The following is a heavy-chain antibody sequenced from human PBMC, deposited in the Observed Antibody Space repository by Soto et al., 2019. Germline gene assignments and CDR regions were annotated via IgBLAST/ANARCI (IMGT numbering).Heavy chain of an antibody. CDR2: ISWNSGNL. CDR1: GLTFDDYA. Sequence: EVQLVESGGGSVQPGRSLRLSCAASGLTFDDYAMHWVRQGPGKGLEWVSSISWNSGNLGYADSVKGRFTISRDNAKNSLYLQMNSLRGEDTASYYCAKGASTTVFAFNDYWGQGTLVTVSS. J-gene: IGHJ4*02. CDR3: AKGASTTVFAFNDY. V-gene: IGHV3-9*01. D-gene: IGHD4-17*01.